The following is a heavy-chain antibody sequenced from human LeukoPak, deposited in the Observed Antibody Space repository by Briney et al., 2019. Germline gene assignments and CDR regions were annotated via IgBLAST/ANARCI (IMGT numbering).Heavy chain of an antibody. J-gene: IGHJ5*02. CDR2: IYTSGST. Sequence: SQTLSLTCTVSGDSISSGDYSWSWIRQPAGKGLEWIGRIYTSGSTNYNPSLKSRVTISVDTSKNQFSLKLSSVTAADTAVYYCVREKIGYYDGSGRGWFDPWGQGTLVTVSS. CDR1: GDSISSGDYS. V-gene: IGHV4-61*02. D-gene: IGHD3-22*01. CDR3: VREKIGYYDGSGRGWFDP.